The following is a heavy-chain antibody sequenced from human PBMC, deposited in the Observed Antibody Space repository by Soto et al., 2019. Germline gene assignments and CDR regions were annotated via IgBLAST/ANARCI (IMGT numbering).Heavy chain of an antibody. CDR1: GYTFTSYD. CDR3: ARGLRVRRWLQQFGDDAFDI. Sequence: ASVKVSCKASGYTFTSYDINWVRQATGQGLEWMGWMNPNSGNTGYAQKFQGRVTMTRNTSISTAYMELSSLRSEDTAVYYCARGLRVRRWLQQFGDDAFDIWGQGTMVTVSS. D-gene: IGHD3-16*01. CDR2: MNPNSGNT. J-gene: IGHJ3*02. V-gene: IGHV1-8*01.